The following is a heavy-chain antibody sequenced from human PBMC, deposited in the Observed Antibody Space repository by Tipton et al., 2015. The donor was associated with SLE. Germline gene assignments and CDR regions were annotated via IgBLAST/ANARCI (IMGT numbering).Heavy chain of an antibody. CDR2: IYPSVTT. CDR3: ARRTLATVLDV. CDR1: GDSISTGNYY. J-gene: IGHJ3*01. Sequence: TLSLTCTVSGDSISTGNYYWSWIRQPAGKGLEWIGRIYPSVTTNYNPSLTSQVTMSIDTSKNQFSLKLSSVAAADTAVYYCARRTLATVLDVWGHGTLVAVS. V-gene: IGHV4-61*02. D-gene: IGHD1-14*01.